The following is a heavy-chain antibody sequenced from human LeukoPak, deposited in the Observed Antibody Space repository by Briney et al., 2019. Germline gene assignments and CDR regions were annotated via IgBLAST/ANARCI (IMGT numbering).Heavy chain of an antibody. Sequence: SETLSLTCTVSGGSISSYYWSWIRQPPGKGLEWIGYIYYSGSTNYNPSLKSRVTISVDTSKNQFSLKLSSVTAADTAVYYCARLHLDSSGCYFDYWGQGTLVTVSS. V-gene: IGHV4-59*01. CDR2: IYYSGST. D-gene: IGHD3-22*01. CDR3: ARLHLDSSGCYFDY. J-gene: IGHJ4*02. CDR1: GGSISSYY.